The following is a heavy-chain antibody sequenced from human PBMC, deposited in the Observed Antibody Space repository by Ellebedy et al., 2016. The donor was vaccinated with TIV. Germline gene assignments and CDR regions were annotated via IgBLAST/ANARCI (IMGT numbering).Heavy chain of an antibody. Sequence: PGGSLRLSCAASGFTSSGYAMHWVRQSPGKGLEWVAFMSGDGGVQHYADSVKGRFTVSRDNPKSTVYLQMSSLRAEDTATYYCAKDPRPGYSATYYYFAYWGQGTLVTVSS. J-gene: IGHJ4*02. CDR3: AKDPRPGYSATYYYFAY. CDR2: MSGDGGVQ. D-gene: IGHD1-26*01. V-gene: IGHV3-30*04. CDR1: GFTSSGYA.